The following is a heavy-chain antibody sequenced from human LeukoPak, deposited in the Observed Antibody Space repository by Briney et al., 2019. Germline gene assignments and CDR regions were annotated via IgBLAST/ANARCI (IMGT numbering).Heavy chain of an antibody. V-gene: IGHV4-61*02. CDR3: ARSQIQRHLPWYFDY. CDR2: IYASGAS. D-gene: IGHD2-2*01. J-gene: IGHJ4*02. CDR1: GGSISSRNYH. Sequence: PSQTLSLTCTLSGGSISSRNYHWNWIRQAAGKGPERIGRIYASGASKYNPSLNGRVTISLDTSKNQFSLSLSSVTAADTAVYYCARSQIQRHLPWYFDYWGQGILVTVSS.